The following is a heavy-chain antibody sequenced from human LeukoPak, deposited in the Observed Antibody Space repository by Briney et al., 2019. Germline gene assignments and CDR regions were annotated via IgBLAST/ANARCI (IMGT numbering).Heavy chain of an antibody. V-gene: IGHV1-2*02. CDR2: INPDSGGT. CDR1: GYSFTGYY. D-gene: IGHD6-13*01. Sequence: ASVKVSCTASGYSFTGYYMHWVRQAPGQGLEWMGWINPDSGGTNYARKFQGRVTMTTATTISTAYMQLGWLRSDDTAVYYCASGLNSRSSSCWGQGTRVTVSS. J-gene: IGHJ1*01. CDR3: ASGLNSRSSSC.